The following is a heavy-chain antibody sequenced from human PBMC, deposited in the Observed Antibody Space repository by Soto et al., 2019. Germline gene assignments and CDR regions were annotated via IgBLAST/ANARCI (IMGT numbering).Heavy chain of an antibody. Sequence: SVKISCKASGGTFSSYAISWVRQAPGQGLEWMGGIIPIFGTANYAQKFQGRVTITADESTSTAYMELSSLRSEDTAVYYCARDYIWSGPPRYFNWFDPWRQGTLFPVSS. CDR2: IIPIFGTA. CDR1: GGTFSSYA. V-gene: IGHV1-69*13. J-gene: IGHJ5*02. D-gene: IGHD3-3*01. CDR3: ARDYIWSGPPRYFNWFDP.